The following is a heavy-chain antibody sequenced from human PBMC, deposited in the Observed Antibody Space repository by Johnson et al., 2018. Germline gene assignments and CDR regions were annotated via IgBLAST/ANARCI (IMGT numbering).Heavy chain of an antibody. CDR1: GFTFSSYS. Sequence: VQLVQSGGGLVKPGGSLRLSCVASGFTFSSYSMTWVRQAPGKGLEWVSSLSRSNSYGYYADSVKGRFTISRDNAKNSLDLQMNSLGAEDTAVYYCVRDLSTTTGGYFQHWGQGTLVTVSS. V-gene: IGHV3-21*01. J-gene: IGHJ1*01. CDR3: VRDLSTTTGGYFQH. CDR2: LSRSNSYG. D-gene: IGHD1-14*01.